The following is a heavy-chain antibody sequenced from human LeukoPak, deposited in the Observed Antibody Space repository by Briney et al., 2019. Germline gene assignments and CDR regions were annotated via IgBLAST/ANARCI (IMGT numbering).Heavy chain of an antibody. J-gene: IGHJ4*02. CDR1: GGSISSYY. V-gene: IGHV4-34*01. D-gene: IGHD3-3*01. Sequence: SETLSLTCTVSGGSISSYYWSWIRQPPGKGLEWIGEINHSGSANYNPSLKSRVTLSIDKSKNQFSLNLNSVTAADTAVYYCARARRDSGFYKVDYWGQGTLVTVSS. CDR3: ARARRDSGFYKVDY. CDR2: INHSGSA.